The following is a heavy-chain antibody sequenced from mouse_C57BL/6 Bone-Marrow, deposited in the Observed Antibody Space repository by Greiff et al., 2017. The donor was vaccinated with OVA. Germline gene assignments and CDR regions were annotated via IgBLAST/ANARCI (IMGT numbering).Heavy chain of an antibody. CDR1: GFNIKDDY. J-gene: IGHJ2*01. CDR2: IDPENGDT. D-gene: IGHD1-1*01. V-gene: IGHV14-4*01. CDR3: TLLITTAFFDY. Sequence: EVQLQQSGAELVRPGASVKLSCTASGFNIKDDYMHWVKQRPEQGLEWIGWIDPENGDTEYASKFQGKATITADTYSNTAYLQLSSLTSEDTAVYYCTLLITTAFFDYWGQGTTLTVSS.